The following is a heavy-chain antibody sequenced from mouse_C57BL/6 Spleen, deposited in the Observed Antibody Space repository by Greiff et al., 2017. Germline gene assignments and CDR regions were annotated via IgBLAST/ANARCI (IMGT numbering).Heavy chain of an antibody. V-gene: IGHV2-4*01. J-gene: IGHJ4*01. CDR1: GFSLTSYG. D-gene: IGHD2-1*01. Sequence: VKLVESGPGLVQPSQSLSITCTVSGFSLTSYGVHWVRQPPGKGLEWLGVIWSGGSTDYNAAFISRLSISKDNAKSQVFFKMNSLQADDTAIYYCANYGNYEDYAMDYWGQGTSVTVSS. CDR2: IWSGGST. CDR3: ANYGNYEDYAMDY.